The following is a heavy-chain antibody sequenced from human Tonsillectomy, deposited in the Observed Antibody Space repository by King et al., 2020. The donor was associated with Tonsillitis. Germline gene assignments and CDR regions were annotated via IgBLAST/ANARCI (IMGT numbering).Heavy chain of an antibody. CDR1: GGSFSGYY. Sequence: VQLQQWGAGLLKPSETLSLTCAVYGGSFSGYYWSWIRQSPGKGLEWIWEINHSGSTNYNPSHKSGVTISVDTSKNHFSLKQSSVTAADTAVYYCARGGYTYAYRNDAFDIWGQGTMVTVSS. V-gene: IGHV4-34*01. CDR3: ARGGYTYAYRNDAFDI. D-gene: IGHD3-16*01. CDR2: INHSGST. J-gene: IGHJ3*02.